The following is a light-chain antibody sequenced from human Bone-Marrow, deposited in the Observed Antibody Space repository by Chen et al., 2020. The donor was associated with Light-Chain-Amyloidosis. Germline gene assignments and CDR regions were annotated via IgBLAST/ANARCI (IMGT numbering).Light chain of an antibody. CDR2: WAS. CDR3: HQYCSTPRT. CDR1: QSVLHSADNKNY. Sequence: DIVMTQSPASLAVSLGERATINCKSSQSVLHSADNKNYLAWYQQKPGQPPKLLIYWASTRESGVPDRFSGSGSGTDFTLTISSLQAEDVAVYYCHQYCSTPRTFGQGTKVEIK. V-gene: IGKV4-1*01. J-gene: IGKJ1*01.